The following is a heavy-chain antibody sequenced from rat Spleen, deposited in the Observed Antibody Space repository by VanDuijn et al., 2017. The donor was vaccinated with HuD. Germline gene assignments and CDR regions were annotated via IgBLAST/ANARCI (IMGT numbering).Heavy chain of an antibody. Sequence: EVQLVESGGGLVQPGRSMKLSCAASGFTFSNYYMAWVRQAPGKGLEWVASISNAGGSTYYLDSVKGRFTISRDNAKSTLYLQMDSLRSEDTATYYCARQLTGDWYFDFWGPGTMVTVSS. CDR2: ISNAGGST. V-gene: IGHV5-25*01. D-gene: IGHD5-1*01. J-gene: IGHJ1*01. CDR1: GFTFSNYY. CDR3: ARQLTGDWYFDF.